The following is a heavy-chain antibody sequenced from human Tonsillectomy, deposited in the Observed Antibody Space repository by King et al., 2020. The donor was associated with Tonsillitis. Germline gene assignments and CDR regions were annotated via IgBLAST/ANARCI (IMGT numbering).Heavy chain of an antibody. Sequence: VQLVESGGGLVQPGGSLRLSCAASGFTFSSYGMTWVRQAPGKGLEWVSGVSGSGGSTYYADSVKGRFTMSRDNSKNTLYLQMSDLRAEDTAVYYCARGGIYDISIGSSAKLDYWGQGTLVTVSS. D-gene: IGHD3-9*01. CDR3: ARGGIYDISIGSSAKLDY. CDR2: VSGSGGST. V-gene: IGHV3-23*04. CDR1: GFTFSSYG. J-gene: IGHJ4*02.